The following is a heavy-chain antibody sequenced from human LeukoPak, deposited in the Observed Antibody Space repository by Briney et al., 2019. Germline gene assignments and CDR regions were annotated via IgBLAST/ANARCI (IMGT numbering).Heavy chain of an antibody. V-gene: IGHV5-51*01. Sequence: GESLKISCKGSGYSFTSYWIGWVRQMPGKGLEWMGIIYPGDSDTRYRPSFQGHVTISADKSISTAYLQWSSLKASDTAMYYCARRGPYYYDSSGLIDYWGQGTLVTVSS. CDR2: IYPGDSDT. CDR1: GYSFTSYW. CDR3: ARRGPYYYDSSGLIDY. D-gene: IGHD3-22*01. J-gene: IGHJ4*02.